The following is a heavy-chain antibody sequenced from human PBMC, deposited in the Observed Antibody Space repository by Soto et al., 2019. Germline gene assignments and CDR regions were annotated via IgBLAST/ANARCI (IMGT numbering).Heavy chain of an antibody. Sequence: SETLSLTCAVSGYSISSGYYWCWIRQPPGKGLEWIGTVYHSVSTFYNPSLKSPVTISVDTSKNQFSLRLTSVTAADTALYYCERIDRSRWTPNFFDSWGQGTLVTVSS. V-gene: IGHV4-38-2*01. CDR1: GYSISSGYY. D-gene: IGHD6-19*01. CDR2: VYHSVST. J-gene: IGHJ4*02. CDR3: ERIDRSRWTPNFFDS.